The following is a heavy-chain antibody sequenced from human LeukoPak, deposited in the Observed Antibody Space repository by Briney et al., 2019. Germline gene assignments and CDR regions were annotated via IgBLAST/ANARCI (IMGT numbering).Heavy chain of an antibody. J-gene: IGHJ5*02. D-gene: IGHD2/OR15-2a*01. CDR3: ARNIATKGRFDP. CDR1: GGSISSSSYY. CDR2: IYYSGST. V-gene: IGHV4-39*01. Sequence: SETLSLTCTVSGGSISSSSYYWGWIRQPPGKGLEWIGSIYYSGSTYYNPSLKSRVTISVDTSKNQFSLKLSSVTAADTAVYFCARNIATKGRFDPWGRGTLVTVSS.